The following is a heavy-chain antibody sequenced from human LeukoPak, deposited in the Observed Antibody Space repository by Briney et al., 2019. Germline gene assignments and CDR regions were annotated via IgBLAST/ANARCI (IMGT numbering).Heavy chain of an antibody. CDR1: GFTFSRHT. CDR2: ITSSSGVI. J-gene: IGHJ5*02. V-gene: IGHV3-48*01. Sequence: GGSLRLSCADSGFTFSRHTMNWVRQAPGKGLEWISYITSSSGVIYYADSVKGRFTISRDNAKNSLYLQVNSLGADDTAVYYCARGKYCSTTSCYPNSWFDPWGQGTLVTVSS. D-gene: IGHD2-2*01. CDR3: ARGKYCSTTSCYPNSWFDP.